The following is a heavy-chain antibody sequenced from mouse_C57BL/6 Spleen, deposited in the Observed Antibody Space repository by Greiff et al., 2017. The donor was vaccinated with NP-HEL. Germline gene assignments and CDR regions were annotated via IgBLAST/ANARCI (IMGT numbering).Heavy chain of an antibody. J-gene: IGHJ2*01. CDR2: INPNNGGT. V-gene: IGHV1-26*01. D-gene: IGHD2-13*01. CDR1: GYTFTDSY. CDR3: ARSGRGDDYFDY. Sequence: VQLQQSGPELVKPGASVKISCKASGYTFTDSYMNCVKHSPGTSLSWIGDINPNNGGTSYNQKFKGKATLTVDKSSSTAYMELRRLTSEDSAVYYCARSGRGDDYFDYWGQGTTLTVSS.